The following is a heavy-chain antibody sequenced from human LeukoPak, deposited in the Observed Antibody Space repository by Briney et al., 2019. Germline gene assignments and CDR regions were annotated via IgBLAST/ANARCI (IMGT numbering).Heavy chain of an antibody. CDR2: FDPERIET. Sequence: ASVKVSCKVSVHSLTKFSMEWVRQAPGKGLEWMGGFDPERIETIHAQKFQGRFTMTEDTSTDTAYMELNSLTSEDTAVYYCATGSIVYDFWGQGTLVT. CDR1: VHSLTKFS. J-gene: IGHJ4*02. V-gene: IGHV1-24*01. CDR3: ATGSIVYDF. D-gene: IGHD1-26*01.